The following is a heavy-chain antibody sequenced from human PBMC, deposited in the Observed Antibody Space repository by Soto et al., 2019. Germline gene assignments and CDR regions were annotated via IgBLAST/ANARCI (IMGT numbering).Heavy chain of an antibody. D-gene: IGHD5-18*01. CDR2: ISYDGSNK. CDR1: GFTFSSYG. J-gene: IGHJ6*02. CDR3: AKERSGYSPCFHPRYYYYGMDV. Sequence: PVVSLRLSCAASGFTFSSYGMHWVRQAPGKGLEWVAVISYDGSNKYNADSVKGRFTISRDNSKNTLYLQMNSLRAEDTAVYYCAKERSGYSPCFHPRYYYYGMDVWGQGNTVTVSS. V-gene: IGHV3-30*18.